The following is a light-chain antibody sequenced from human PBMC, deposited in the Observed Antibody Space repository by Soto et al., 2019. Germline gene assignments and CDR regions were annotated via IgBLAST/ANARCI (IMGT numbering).Light chain of an antibody. CDR2: EAS. Sequence: DIQLAQSPSTLSASVGDRITITCRATQSINWLAWYQQKPGKAPKLLIFEASRFESGVPSRFRGIGSRTEFTITVSRLPPDDFGPYYWQHYDTYSPMGTFGQGTKV. CDR1: QSINW. V-gene: IGKV1-5*03. J-gene: IGKJ1*01. CDR3: QHYDTYSPMGT.